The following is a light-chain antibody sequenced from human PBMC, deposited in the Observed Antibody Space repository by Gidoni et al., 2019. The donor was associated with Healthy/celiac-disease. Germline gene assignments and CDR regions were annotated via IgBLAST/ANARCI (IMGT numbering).Light chain of an antibody. CDR2: DAS. V-gene: IGKV3-11*01. J-gene: IGKJ2*01. CDR3: QQRSNWPPQYT. CDR1: QSVSRY. Sequence: EIVLPQSPATLSLSPGERATLSCRASQSVSRYLDWYQQKPGQAPRLLIYDASNRATGIPARFSGSGSGTDFTLTISTLEPEDFAVYYCQQRSNWPPQYTFGQGTKLEIK.